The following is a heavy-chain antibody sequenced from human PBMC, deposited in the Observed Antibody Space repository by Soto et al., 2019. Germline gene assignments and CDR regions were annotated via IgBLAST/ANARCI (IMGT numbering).Heavy chain of an antibody. CDR1: GYTFTGYY. D-gene: IGHD2-15*01. J-gene: IGHJ3*02. V-gene: IGHV1-2*04. CDR3: ARVGPRYCSGGSCYSALGSDAFDI. Sequence: ASVTVSCKAYGYTFTGYYMHWVRQAPGQGLEWMGWINPNSGGTNYAQKFQGWVTMTRDTSISTAYMELSRLRSDDTAVYYCARVGPRYCSGGSCYSALGSDAFDIWGQGTMVTVSS. CDR2: INPNSGGT.